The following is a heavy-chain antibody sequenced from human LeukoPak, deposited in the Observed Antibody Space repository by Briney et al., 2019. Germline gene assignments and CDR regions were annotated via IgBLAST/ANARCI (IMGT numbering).Heavy chain of an antibody. CDR2: ISGSSSYI. J-gene: IGHJ4*02. Sequence: GGSLRLSCAASGFTFSSYSMNWVRQAPGKGLEWVSFISGSSSYIYNADSVKGRFTISRDNAKNSLYLQMNSLRAEDTAVYYCARELAAAAIDYWGQGTLVTVSS. V-gene: IGHV3-21*01. D-gene: IGHD6-13*01. CDR1: GFTFSSYS. CDR3: ARELAAAAIDY.